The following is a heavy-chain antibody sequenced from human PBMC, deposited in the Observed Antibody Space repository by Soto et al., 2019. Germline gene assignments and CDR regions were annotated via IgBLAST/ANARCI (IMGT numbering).Heavy chain of an antibody. CDR3: AGGEHYDILTGYFSGYYYGMDV. J-gene: IGHJ6*02. CDR2: IIPRSATS. Sequence: ASVKVSCKASGDTFSTYTITWMRQAPRQGLEWMGGIIPRSATSNYAQKFQGRVTITADESTNTAYMELSSLRSEDTAVYYCAGGEHYDILTGYFSGYYYGMDVWGQGTTVTVSS. V-gene: IGHV1-69*13. CDR1: GDTFSTYT. D-gene: IGHD3-9*01.